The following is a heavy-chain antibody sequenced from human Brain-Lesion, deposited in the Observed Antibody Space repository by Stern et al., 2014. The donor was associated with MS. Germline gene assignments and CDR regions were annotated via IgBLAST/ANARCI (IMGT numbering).Heavy chain of an antibody. D-gene: IGHD5-18*01. J-gene: IGHJ4*02. Sequence: QVQLQESGPGLVKPSDTLSLTCSVSGDSLSSSTFYWGWIRQPPGKGPEWIGSVYYSGNTYYHPSLKSRVTISVDTSKNQFSLRLPSVTAADTAVYYCARHQLGYGYAYLRYGGQGTLVTVSS. CDR1: GDSLSSSTFY. CDR2: VYYSGNT. V-gene: IGHV4-39*01. CDR3: ARHQLGYGYAYLRY.